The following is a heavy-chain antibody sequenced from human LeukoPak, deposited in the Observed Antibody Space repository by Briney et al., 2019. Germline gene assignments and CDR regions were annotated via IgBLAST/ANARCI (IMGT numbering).Heavy chain of an antibody. V-gene: IGHV5-51*01. CDR1: GYTFTSYW. CDR2: IYPADSDT. CDR3: ARRSSGSYPD. Sequence: GESLKISCKGSGYTFTSYWIGWVRQMPGKGLEWMVIIYPADSDTRYSPSFQGQVTISADKSISTAYLQWSSLKASDTAMYYCARRSSGSYPDWGQGTLVIVSS. J-gene: IGHJ4*02. D-gene: IGHD3-10*01.